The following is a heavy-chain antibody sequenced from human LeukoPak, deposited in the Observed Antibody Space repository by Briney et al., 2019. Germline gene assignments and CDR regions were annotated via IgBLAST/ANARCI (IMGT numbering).Heavy chain of an antibody. CDR1: GFTVSSNY. D-gene: IGHD3-9*01. Sequence: GGSLRLSCAASGFTVSSNYMSWVRQAPGKGLEWVSVIYSGGSTYYADSVKGRFTISRDNSKNTLYLQMSSLSAEDTAVYYCAKMNVLTGYYTPNFDFWGQGTLVTVSS. V-gene: IGHV3-53*01. CDR3: AKMNVLTGYYTPNFDF. J-gene: IGHJ4*02. CDR2: IYSGGST.